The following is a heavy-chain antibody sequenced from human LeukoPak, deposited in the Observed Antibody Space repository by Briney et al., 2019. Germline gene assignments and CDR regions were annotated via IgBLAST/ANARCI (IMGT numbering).Heavy chain of an antibody. Sequence: GGSLRLSCAASGFTFSSYWVSWVRQAPGKGLEWVANIKQDGSEKYYVDSVKGRFTISRDNAKNSLYLQMNSLRAEDTAVYYCARGDYYDSSGYYPNWFDPWGQGTLVTVSS. CDR3: ARGDYYDSSGYYPNWFDP. CDR1: GFTFSSYW. V-gene: IGHV3-7*01. D-gene: IGHD3-22*01. J-gene: IGHJ5*02. CDR2: IKQDGSEK.